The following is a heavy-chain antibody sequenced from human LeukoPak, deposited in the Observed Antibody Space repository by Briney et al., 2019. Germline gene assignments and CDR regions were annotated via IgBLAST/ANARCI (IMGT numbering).Heavy chain of an antibody. CDR3: ARGIAAAAPIDY. CDR1: GYTFTSYG. CDR2: ISPYNGNT. D-gene: IGHD6-13*01. V-gene: IGHV1-18*01. Sequence: GASVKVSCKASGYTFTSYGVTWVRRAPGQGLEWMGWISPYNGNTNYAQKLQGRVTMTTDTSTSTAYMALRSLGSDDTAVYYCARGIAAAAPIDYWGQGTLVTVSS. J-gene: IGHJ4*02.